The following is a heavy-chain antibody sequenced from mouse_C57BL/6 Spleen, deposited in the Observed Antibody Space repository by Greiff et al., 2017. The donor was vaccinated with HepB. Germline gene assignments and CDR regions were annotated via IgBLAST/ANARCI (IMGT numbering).Heavy chain of an antibody. CDR1: GYAFSSSW. D-gene: IGHD2-4*01. Sequence: VKLQQSGPELVKPGASVKISCKASGYAFSSSWMYWVKQRPGKGLEWIGRIYPGDGDTNYNGKFKGKATLTADKSSSTAYMQLSSLTSEDSAVYFYARADYDPSLFAYWGQGTLVTVSA. CDR3: ARADYDPSLFAY. V-gene: IGHV1-82*01. J-gene: IGHJ3*01. CDR2: IYPGDGDT.